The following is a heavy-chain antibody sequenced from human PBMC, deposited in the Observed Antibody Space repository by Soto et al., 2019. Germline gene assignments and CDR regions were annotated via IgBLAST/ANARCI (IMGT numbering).Heavy chain of an antibody. CDR1: GYTFTSYG. J-gene: IGHJ3*02. V-gene: IGHV1-18*01. CDR3: ARDYGIAAFSGYAFDI. D-gene: IGHD6-13*01. Sequence: ASVKVSCKASGYTFTSYGISWVRQAPGQGLEWMGWISAYNGNTNYAQKLQGRVTMTTDTSTSTAYMELRSLRSDDTAVYYCARDYGIAAFSGYAFDIWGQGTMVTVSS. CDR2: ISAYNGNT.